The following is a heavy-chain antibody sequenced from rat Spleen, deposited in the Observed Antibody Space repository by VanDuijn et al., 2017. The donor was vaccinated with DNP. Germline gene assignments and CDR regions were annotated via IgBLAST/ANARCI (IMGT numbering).Heavy chain of an antibody. J-gene: IGHJ2*01. V-gene: IGHV5-29*01. CDR2: ISYDGGST. Sequence: EVELLESGGGLVQPGRSLKLSCTTSEFIFTNYGMAWVRQAPTKGLVWVASISYDGGSTSYRDSVKGRFTISRDNAKSTLYLQMDSLRSEDTATYYCASQLFDYWGQGVMVTVSS. CDR3: ASQLFDY. CDR1: EFIFTNYG.